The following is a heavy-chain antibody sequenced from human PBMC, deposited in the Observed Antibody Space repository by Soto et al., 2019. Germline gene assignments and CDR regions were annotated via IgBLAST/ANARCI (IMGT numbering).Heavy chain of an antibody. J-gene: IGHJ6*02. D-gene: IGHD2-8*02. CDR3: SRHVFALAPGYYYSNYGMDV. CDR2: IYYSGST. V-gene: IGHV4-39*01. Sequence: SETLSLTCTVSGGSISSSSYYWGWIRQPPGKGLEWIGSIYYSGSTYYNPSLKSRVTISVDTSKNQFSLKLSSVTAADAGVYYFSRHVFALAPGYYYSNYGMDVWGQETTVKVSS. CDR1: GGSISSSSYY.